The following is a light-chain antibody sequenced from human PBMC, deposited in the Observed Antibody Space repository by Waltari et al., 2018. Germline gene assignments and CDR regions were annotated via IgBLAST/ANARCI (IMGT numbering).Light chain of an antibody. J-gene: IGLJ2*01. V-gene: IGLV1-47*01. CDR2: RNN. CDR3: AEWDDSLSAHVV. CDR1: SSNIGSNY. Sequence: QSVLTQPPSASGTPGQRVTISCSGSSSNIGSNYVYWYQQRPGTAPKLLIYRNNQRPSGVPDRFSGPMAGTAASLAISGFRSEDEADYYCAEWDDSLSAHVVFGGGTKLTVL.